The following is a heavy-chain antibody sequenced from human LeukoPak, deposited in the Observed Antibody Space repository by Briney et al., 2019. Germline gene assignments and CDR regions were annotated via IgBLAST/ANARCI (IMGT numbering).Heavy chain of an antibody. Sequence: GGSLRLSXAASGFPFSSFWRSWVRQTPGKGRGWGANIKQGGGEKDSVDSVKGRITISRDNAKNSLYLQINSLRVEDRAVYYCATEDHSNYNYWGQGTLVTVSS. CDR2: IKQGGGEK. J-gene: IGHJ4*02. CDR1: GFPFSSFW. CDR3: ATEDHSNYNY. D-gene: IGHD4-11*01. V-gene: IGHV3-7*01.